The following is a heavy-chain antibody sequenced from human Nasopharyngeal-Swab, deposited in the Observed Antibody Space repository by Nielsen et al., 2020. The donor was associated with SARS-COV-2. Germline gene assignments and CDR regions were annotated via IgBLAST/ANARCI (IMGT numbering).Heavy chain of an antibody. CDR3: AKGSRGYCSGGSCYLYYFDY. Sequence: VRQAPGKGLEWVSAISGSGGSTYYADSVKGRLTISRDNSKNTLYLQMNSLRAEDTAVYYCAKGSRGYCSGGSCYLYYFDYWGQGTLVTVSS. J-gene: IGHJ4*02. D-gene: IGHD2-15*01. V-gene: IGHV3-23*01. CDR2: ISGSGGST.